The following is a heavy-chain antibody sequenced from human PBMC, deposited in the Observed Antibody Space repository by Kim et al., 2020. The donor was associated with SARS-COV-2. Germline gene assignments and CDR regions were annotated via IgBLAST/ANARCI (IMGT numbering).Heavy chain of an antibody. CDR2: ISSSSSTI. D-gene: IGHD6-19*01. CDR3: ARSYSSGWYRYYYYGMDV. J-gene: IGHJ6*02. Sequence: GGSLRLSCAASGFTFSSYSMNWVRQAPGKGLEWVSYISSSSSTIYYADSVKGRFTISRDNAKNSLYLQMNSLRAEDTAVYYCARSYSSGWYRYYYYGMDVWGQGTTVTVSS. V-gene: IGHV3-48*04. CDR1: GFTFSSYS.